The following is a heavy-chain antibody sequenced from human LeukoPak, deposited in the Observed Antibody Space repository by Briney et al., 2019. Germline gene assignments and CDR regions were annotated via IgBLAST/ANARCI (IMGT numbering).Heavy chain of an antibody. CDR1: GFTFKSYW. D-gene: IGHD3-10*01. CDR3: AKGPAGYFDY. J-gene: IGHJ4*02. Sequence: GGSLRLSCVASGFTFKSYWMHWVRQAPGKGLVWVAVIWYDGSNKYYADSVKGRFTISRDNSKNTLYLQMNSLRAEDTAVYYCAKGPAGYFDYWGQGTLVTVSS. CDR2: IWYDGSNK. V-gene: IGHV3-33*06.